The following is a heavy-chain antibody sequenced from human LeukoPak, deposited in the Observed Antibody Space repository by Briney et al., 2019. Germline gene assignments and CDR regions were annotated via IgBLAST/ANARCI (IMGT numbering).Heavy chain of an antibody. CDR3: ASIGYCSSTSCYENAFDI. D-gene: IGHD2-2*01. Sequence: GSSVTVSCKASGGTFSSYAISWVRQAPGQGLEWMGGIIPIFGTANYAQKFQGRVTITTDESTSTAYMELSSLRSEDTAVYYCASIGYCSSTSCYENAFDIWGQGTMVTVSS. CDR1: GGTFSSYA. J-gene: IGHJ3*02. V-gene: IGHV1-69*05. CDR2: IIPIFGTA.